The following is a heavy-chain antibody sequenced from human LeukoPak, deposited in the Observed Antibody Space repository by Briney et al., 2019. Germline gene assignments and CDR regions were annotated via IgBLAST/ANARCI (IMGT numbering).Heavy chain of an antibody. CDR2: IIPIFGTA. D-gene: IGHD4-17*01. Sequence: VKVSCKASGGTFRSYAISWVRQAPGQGLEWMGGIIPIFGTANYAQKFQGRVTITTDESTSTAYMELSSLRSEDTAVYYCASGETTVTTSTDWYFDLWGRGTLVTVSS. CDR3: ASGETTVTTSTDWYFDL. J-gene: IGHJ2*01. V-gene: IGHV1-69*05. CDR1: GGTFRSYA.